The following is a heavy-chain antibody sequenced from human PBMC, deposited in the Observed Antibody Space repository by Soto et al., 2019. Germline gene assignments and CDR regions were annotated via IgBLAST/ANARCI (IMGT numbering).Heavy chain of an antibody. CDR1: GFTFSSYA. J-gene: IGHJ4*02. CDR2: ISYDGSNK. V-gene: IGHV3-30-3*01. CDR3: ARDPGYSSGWYYFDY. Sequence: QVQLVESGGGVVQPGRSLRLSCAASGFTFSSYAMHWVRQAPGKGLEWVAVISYDGSNKYYADSGKGRFTISRDNSKNTLDLQMNSLRAEDTAVYYCARDPGYSSGWYYFDYWGQGTLVTVSS. D-gene: IGHD6-19*01.